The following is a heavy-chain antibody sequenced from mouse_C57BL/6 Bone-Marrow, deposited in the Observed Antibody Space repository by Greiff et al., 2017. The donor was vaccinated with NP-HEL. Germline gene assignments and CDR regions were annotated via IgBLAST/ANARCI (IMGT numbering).Heavy chain of an antibody. V-gene: IGHV14-3*01. CDR1: GFNIKNTY. Sequence: VQLKESVAELVRPGASVKLSCTASGFNIKNTYMHWVKQRPEQGLEWIGRIDPANGNTKYAPKFQGKATITADTSSNTAYLQLSSLTSEDTAIYYCAEGATVVATRAMDYWGQGTSVTVSS. CDR2: IDPANGNT. J-gene: IGHJ4*01. D-gene: IGHD1-1*01. CDR3: AEGATVVATRAMDY.